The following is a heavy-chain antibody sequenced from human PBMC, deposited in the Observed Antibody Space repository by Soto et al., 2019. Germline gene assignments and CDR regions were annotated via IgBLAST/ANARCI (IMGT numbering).Heavy chain of an antibody. CDR2: VIPIFGTA. Sequence: QVQLVQSGAEVKKPGSSVKVSCKASGGTFSSYAISWVRQAPGQGLEWMGGVIPIFGTANYAQKFQGRVTITADESTSTAYMELSSLRSEDTAVYYCARSRVTYYYDRSAVDIWGQGIMVTVSS. V-gene: IGHV1-69*01. D-gene: IGHD3-22*01. CDR1: GGTFSSYA. J-gene: IGHJ3*02. CDR3: ARSRVTYYYDRSAVDI.